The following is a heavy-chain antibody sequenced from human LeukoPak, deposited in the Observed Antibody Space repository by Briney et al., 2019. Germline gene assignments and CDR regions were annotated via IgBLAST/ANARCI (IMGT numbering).Heavy chain of an antibody. V-gene: IGHV4-59*10. Sequence: SETLSLTCAVYGGSFSGYYWSWIRQPPGKGLEWIGRIYTSGSTNYNPSLKSRVTMSVDTPKNQFSLKLSSVTAADTAVYYCAREPDYWGQGTLVTVSS. CDR3: AREPDY. CDR2: IYTSGST. J-gene: IGHJ4*02. CDR1: GGSFSGYY.